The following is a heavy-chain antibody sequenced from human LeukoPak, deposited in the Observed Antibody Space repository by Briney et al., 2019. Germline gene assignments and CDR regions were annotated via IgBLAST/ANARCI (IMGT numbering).Heavy chain of an antibody. CDR1: GFTFSSYG. D-gene: IGHD2-2*01. Sequence: GGSLRLSCAASGFTFSSYGMHWVRQAPGKGLEWVAVISYDGSNKYYADSVKGRFTISRDNSKNTLYLQMNSLRAEDTAVYYCARKALGGYCSSTSCLVAFDIWGQGTMVTVSS. CDR2: ISYDGSNK. V-gene: IGHV3-30*03. CDR3: ARKALGGYCSSTSCLVAFDI. J-gene: IGHJ3*02.